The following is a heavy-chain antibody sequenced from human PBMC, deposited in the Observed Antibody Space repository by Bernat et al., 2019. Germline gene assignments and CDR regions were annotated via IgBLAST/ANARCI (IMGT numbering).Heavy chain of an antibody. V-gene: IGHV4-39*01. CDR2: IYYSGST. D-gene: IGHD4-23*01. CDR1: GGSISSSSYY. CDR3: ARRRSLGYGGVTDFDY. Sequence: QLQLQESGPGLVKPSETLSLTCTVSGGSISSSSYYWGWIRQPPGKGLEWIGSIYYSGSTYYNPSLKSRVTISVDTSKNQFSRKLSSVTAADTAVYYCARRRSLGYGGVTDFDYWGQGTLVTVSS. J-gene: IGHJ4*02.